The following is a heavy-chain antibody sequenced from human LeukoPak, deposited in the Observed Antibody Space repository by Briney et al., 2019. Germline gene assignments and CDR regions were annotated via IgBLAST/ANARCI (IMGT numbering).Heavy chain of an antibody. J-gene: IGHJ4*02. CDR1: GGSISSGSYY. Sequence: SQTLSLTCTVSGGSISSGSYYWSWIRQPAGKGLEWIGRIYTSGSTNYNPSLKSRVTISVDTSKNQFSLKLSSVTAADTAVYYCARGATMVRGVIALDYWGQGTLVTVSS. D-gene: IGHD3-10*01. V-gene: IGHV4-61*02. CDR3: ARGATMVRGVIALDY. CDR2: IYTSGST.